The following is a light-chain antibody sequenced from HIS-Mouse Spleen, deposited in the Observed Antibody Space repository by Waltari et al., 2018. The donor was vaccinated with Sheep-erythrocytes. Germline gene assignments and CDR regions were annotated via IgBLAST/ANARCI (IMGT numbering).Light chain of an antibody. CDR3: CSYAGSYNNV. CDR1: SSAVGGYNY. CDR2: DVS. V-gene: IGLV2-11*01. J-gene: IGLJ1*01. Sequence: QSALTQPRSVSGSPGPSVTISCTGTSSAVGGYNYVSWYQQHPGKATKLMIYDVSKRPSGVPDRFSGSKSGNTASLTISGLQAEDEADYYCCSYAGSYNNVFATGTKVTVL.